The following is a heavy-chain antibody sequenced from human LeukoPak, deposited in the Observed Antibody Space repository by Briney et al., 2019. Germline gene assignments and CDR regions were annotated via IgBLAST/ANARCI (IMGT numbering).Heavy chain of an antibody. V-gene: IGHV3-7*01. D-gene: IGHD3-10*01. CDR3: ASLWSKYYFDY. Sequence: GGSLRLSCAASGFTFSSYWMSWVRQAPGKGLEWVANIKQDGSEKYYVDSVKGRFTISRDSAKNSLYLQMNSLRAEDTAVYYCASLWSKYYFDYWGQGTLVTVSS. CDR2: IKQDGSEK. CDR1: GFTFSSYW. J-gene: IGHJ4*02.